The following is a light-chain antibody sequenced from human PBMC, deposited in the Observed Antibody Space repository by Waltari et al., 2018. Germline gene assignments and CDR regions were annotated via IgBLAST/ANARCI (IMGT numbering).Light chain of an antibody. CDR2: DVS. Sequence: QSSLTQLASVSASTGQPLTINCTGQSSDGCRHIYVSWYQQHPGKAPKLMIYDVSKRPSGVSNRFSGSKSGNTASLTISGLQAEDEADYYCSSYTSSSTVVFGGGTKLTVL. J-gene: IGLJ2*01. V-gene: IGLV2-14*01. CDR1: SSDGCRHIY. CDR3: SSYTSSSTVV.